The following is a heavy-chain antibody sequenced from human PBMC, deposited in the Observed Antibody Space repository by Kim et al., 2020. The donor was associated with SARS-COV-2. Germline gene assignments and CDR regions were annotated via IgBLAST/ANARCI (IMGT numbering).Heavy chain of an antibody. J-gene: IGHJ5*02. V-gene: IGHV6-1*01. Sequence: LGWLGRTYYRSKWYNDYAVSVNSRITVNPDTSKNQFSLQLNSVTPEDTAVYYCARKVGKAAANNWFDPWGQGTLVTVSS. D-gene: IGHD2-2*01. CDR3: ARKVGKAAANNWFDP. CDR2: TYYRSKWYN.